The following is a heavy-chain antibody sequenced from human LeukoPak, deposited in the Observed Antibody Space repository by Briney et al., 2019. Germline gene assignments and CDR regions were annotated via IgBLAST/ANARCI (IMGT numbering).Heavy chain of an antibody. Sequence: SETLSLTCTVSGGSISSYYWSWIRQPAGKGLEWIGRIYTSGSTNYNPSLKSRVTMSVDTSKNQFSLKLSSVTAADTAVYYCARESPQTGIAAAGTSHFDYWGQGTLVTVSS. CDR3: ARESPQTGIAAAGTSHFDY. CDR1: GGSISSYY. D-gene: IGHD6-13*01. CDR2: IYTSGST. V-gene: IGHV4-4*07. J-gene: IGHJ4*02.